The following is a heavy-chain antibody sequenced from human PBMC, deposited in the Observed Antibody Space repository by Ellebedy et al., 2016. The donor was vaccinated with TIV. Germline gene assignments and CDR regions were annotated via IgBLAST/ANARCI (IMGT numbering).Heavy chain of an antibody. CDR1: GYSFTSYW. CDR2: IYPSDSET. Sequence: GESLKISCKGSGYSFTSYWIGWVRQMPGKGLEWMGIIYPSDSETTYSPSFQGQVTISADKAISTAYLQWSSLKASDTAKYYCARVDGSGTYLFYMDVWGQGTTVTVSS. D-gene: IGHD3-10*01. CDR3: ARVDGSGTYLFYMDV. V-gene: IGHV5-51*01. J-gene: IGHJ6*03.